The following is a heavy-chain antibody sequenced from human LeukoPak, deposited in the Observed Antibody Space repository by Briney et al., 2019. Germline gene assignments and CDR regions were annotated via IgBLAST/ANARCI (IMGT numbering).Heavy chain of an antibody. J-gene: IGHJ4*02. D-gene: IGHD1/OR15-1a*01. V-gene: IGHV4-34*01. CDR3: ARNTRGSDY. Sequence: SETLSLTCAVYGGSFSGYYWSWIRQPPGKGLEWIGEINHSGSTSYNPPLKSRVTISVDTSKNQFSLKLSSVTAADTAVYYCARNTRGSDYWGQGTLVTVSS. CDR1: GGSFSGYY. CDR2: INHSGST.